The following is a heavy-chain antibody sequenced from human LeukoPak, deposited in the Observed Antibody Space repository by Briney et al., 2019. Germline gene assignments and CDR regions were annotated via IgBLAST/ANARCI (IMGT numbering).Heavy chain of an antibody. CDR3: ARDRGYRYLYYLDY. J-gene: IGHJ4*02. D-gene: IGHD5-18*01. CDR2: IWYDGSNK. Sequence: GRSLRLSCAASGFTFTSYGMHWVRQAPGKGLEWVAIIWYDGSNKYYADSVKGRFTISRDNSKNTLYLQMNSLRAEDTAVYYCARDRGYRYLYYLDYWGQGTLVTVSS. V-gene: IGHV3-33*01. CDR1: GFTFTSYG.